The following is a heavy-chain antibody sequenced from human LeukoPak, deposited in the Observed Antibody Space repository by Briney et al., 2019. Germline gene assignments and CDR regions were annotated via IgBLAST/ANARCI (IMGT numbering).Heavy chain of an antibody. D-gene: IGHD3-10*01. CDR1: GFSFADSW. V-gene: IGHV3-74*01. CDR2: INNDGSDK. J-gene: IGHJ1*01. Sequence: GGSLRLSCAASGFSFADSWMHWVRQAPGKGLVWVSRINNDGSDKRYADSVRGRFTISRDNAKNTLYLQMNSLRAEDTAVYYCARVSGLGMNEYYQHWGQGTLVTVPS. CDR3: ARVSGLGMNEYYQH.